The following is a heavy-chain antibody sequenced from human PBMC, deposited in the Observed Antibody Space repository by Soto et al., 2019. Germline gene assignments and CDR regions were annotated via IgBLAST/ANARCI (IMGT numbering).Heavy chain of an antibody. CDR3: ARRSSSGWPYNWFDP. Sequence: SETLSLTCAVYGGSFSGYYWSWIRQPPGKGLEWIGEINHSGSTNYNPSLKSRVTISVDTSKNQFSLKLSSVTAADTAVYYCARRSSSGWPYNWFDPWGQGTLVTVSS. J-gene: IGHJ5*02. V-gene: IGHV4-34*01. CDR1: GGSFSGYY. D-gene: IGHD6-19*01. CDR2: INHSGST.